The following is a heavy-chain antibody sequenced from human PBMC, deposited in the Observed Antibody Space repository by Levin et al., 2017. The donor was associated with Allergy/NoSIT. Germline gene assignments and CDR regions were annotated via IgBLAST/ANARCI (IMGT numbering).Heavy chain of an antibody. Sequence: SVKVSCKASGGTFSSYAISWVRQAPGQGLEWMGGIIPIFGTANYAQKFQGRVTITADESTSTAYMELSSLRSEDTAVYYCASSSALPRPARYYYYGMDVWGQGTTVTVSS. D-gene: IGHD6-6*01. CDR1: GGTFSSYA. CDR3: ASSSALPRPARYYYYGMDV. V-gene: IGHV1-69*13. CDR2: IIPIFGTA. J-gene: IGHJ6*02.